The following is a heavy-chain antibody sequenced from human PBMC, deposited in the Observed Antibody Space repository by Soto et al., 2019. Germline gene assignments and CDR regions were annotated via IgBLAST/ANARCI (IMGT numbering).Heavy chain of an antibody. CDR2: IYYSGST. Sequence: SETLSLTCTVSGGSISNGGYYWTWIRQHPGKGLEWIGYIYYSGSTYYNPSLKSRVTISVDTSKNQFSLKLTSVTAAYTAVYYCARDVTDFWSGHEGMDVWGQGTTVTVSS. V-gene: IGHV4-31*03. D-gene: IGHD3-3*01. CDR1: GGSISNGGYY. CDR3: ARDVTDFWSGHEGMDV. J-gene: IGHJ6*02.